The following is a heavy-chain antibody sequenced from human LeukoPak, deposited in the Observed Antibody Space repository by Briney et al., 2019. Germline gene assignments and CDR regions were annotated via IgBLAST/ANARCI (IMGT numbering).Heavy chain of an antibody. Sequence: ASETLSLTCTVSGGSISSSPYYWGWIRQPPGKGLEWIGSIYYSGTTHYSPSLESRVTISVDTSKNQFSLKLASVTAADTAIYYCAKGAGGFSYYNWFDPWGQGTLVTVSS. J-gene: IGHJ5*02. V-gene: IGHV4-39*07. D-gene: IGHD5-18*01. CDR3: AKGAGGFSYYNWFDP. CDR2: IYYSGTT. CDR1: GGSISSSPYY.